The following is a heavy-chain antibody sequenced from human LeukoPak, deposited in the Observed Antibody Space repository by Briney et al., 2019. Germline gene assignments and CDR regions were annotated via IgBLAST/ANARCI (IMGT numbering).Heavy chain of an antibody. CDR2: IKEDGSQK. CDR1: GFTFSSYW. V-gene: IGHV3-7*04. Sequence: PGRSLRLSCAASGFTFSSYWMTWVRQAPGKGLEWVANIKEDGSQKYYVDSVKGRFTISRDNAENSLFLQMNSLRAEDTAVYYCARTLLYDKRDCWRHFDSWGQGTLVTVSP. D-gene: IGHD3-3*01. J-gene: IGHJ4*02. CDR3: ARTLLYDKRDCWRHFDS.